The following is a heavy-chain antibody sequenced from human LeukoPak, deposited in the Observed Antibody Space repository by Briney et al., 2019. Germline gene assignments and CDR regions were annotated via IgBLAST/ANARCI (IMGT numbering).Heavy chain of an antibody. Sequence: ASVKVSCKASGYTFTSYAMHWVRQAPGQRLEWMGWINAGNGNTKYSQKFQGRVTITRDTSASTAYMELSSLRSDDTAVYYCARVLGAAAGSHVDPWGQGTLVTVSS. J-gene: IGHJ5*02. CDR3: ARVLGAAAGSHVDP. CDR1: GYTFTSYA. CDR2: INAGNGNT. V-gene: IGHV1-3*01. D-gene: IGHD6-13*01.